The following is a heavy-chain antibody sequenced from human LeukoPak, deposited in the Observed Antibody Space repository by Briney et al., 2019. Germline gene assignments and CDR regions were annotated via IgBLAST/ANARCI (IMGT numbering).Heavy chain of an antibody. V-gene: IGHV3-23*01. CDR2: ISGSGGRT. CDR3: AKVSDSSGVNY. CDR1: GFTFSGYA. J-gene: IGHJ4*02. D-gene: IGHD3-22*01. Sequence: GGALRLSCAASGFTFSGYAMSWGRQGPGKGLEWGSAISGSGGRTYYADSVKGRFTISRDNSKNTRYLQMNSLRAEDTAVYYCAKVSDSSGVNYWGQGILVTVSS.